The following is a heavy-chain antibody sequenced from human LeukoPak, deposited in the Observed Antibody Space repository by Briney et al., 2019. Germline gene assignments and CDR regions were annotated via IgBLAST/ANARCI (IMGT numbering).Heavy chain of an antibody. J-gene: IGHJ1*01. CDR2: IYYGATT. D-gene: IGHD6-19*01. Sequence: PSETLSLTCNVSGGSIGRYFWSWIRQPPGKTLEWIGYIYYGATTTYNPSFKSRVTISVDTPKNQVSPKLKSVTAADTAFYYCARGDGSGWSGGRNFPHWGQGTLVTVSS. CDR1: GGSIGRYF. CDR3: ARGDGSGWSGGRNFPH. V-gene: IGHV4-59*01.